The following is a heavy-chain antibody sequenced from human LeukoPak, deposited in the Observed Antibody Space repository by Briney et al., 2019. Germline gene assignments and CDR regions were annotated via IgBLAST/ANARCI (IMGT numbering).Heavy chain of an antibody. CDR1: GGSISSGGYY. Sequence: TLSLTCTVSGGSISSGGYYWSWIRQHPGKGLEWIGCIYYSGSTYYNPSLKSRVTISVDTSKNQFSLKLSSVTAADTAVYYCASRPRDYGDYYFDYWGQGTLVTVSS. CDR3: ASRPRDYGDYYFDY. V-gene: IGHV4-31*03. J-gene: IGHJ4*02. D-gene: IGHD4-17*01. CDR2: IYYSGST.